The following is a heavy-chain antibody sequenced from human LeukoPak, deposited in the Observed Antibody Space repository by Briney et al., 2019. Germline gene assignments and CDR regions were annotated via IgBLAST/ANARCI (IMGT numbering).Heavy chain of an antibody. J-gene: IGHJ4*02. CDR2: ISTNGGST. V-gene: IGHV3-64D*06. D-gene: IGHD4-17*01. CDR3: ARDHHAVTTSIHY. Sequence: GGSLRLSCSASGFTFSSYAMHWVRQAPGKRLEYVSAISTNGGSTYYADSVKGRFTISRDNSKNTLYLQMSSLRAEDTAVYYCARDHHAVTTSIHYWGQGTLVTVSS. CDR1: GFTFSSYA.